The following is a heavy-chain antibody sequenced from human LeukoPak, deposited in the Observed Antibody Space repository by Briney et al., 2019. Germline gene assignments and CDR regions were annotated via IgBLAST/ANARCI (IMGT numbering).Heavy chain of an antibody. J-gene: IGHJ6*03. CDR1: GGSINPYY. D-gene: IGHD2/OR15-2a*01. CDR2: IYKSGST. V-gene: IGHV4-4*07. Sequence: SETLSLTCTLSGGSINPYYWNWIRQPAGKGLEWIGHIYKSGSTNYNPSLKSRVTMSLDTSRSQFSLKLRSVTAADTAVYFRERSFLDYMDVWGKGTTVTVSS. CDR3: ERSFLDYMDV.